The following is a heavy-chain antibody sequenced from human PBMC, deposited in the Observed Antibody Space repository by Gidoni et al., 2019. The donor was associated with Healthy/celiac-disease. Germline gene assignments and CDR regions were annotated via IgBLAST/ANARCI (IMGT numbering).Heavy chain of an antibody. CDR1: GGSFSGYY. V-gene: IGHV4-34*01. D-gene: IGHD1-7*01. CDR3: AREAELYNWFDP. CDR2: INHSGST. J-gene: IGHJ5*02. Sequence: QVQLQQWGAGLLKPSETLSLTCAVYGGSFSGYYWSWIRQPPGKGLEWIGEINHSGSTNYNPSLKSRVTISVDTSKNQFSLKLSSVTAADTAVYYCAREAELYNWFDPWGQGTLVTVSS.